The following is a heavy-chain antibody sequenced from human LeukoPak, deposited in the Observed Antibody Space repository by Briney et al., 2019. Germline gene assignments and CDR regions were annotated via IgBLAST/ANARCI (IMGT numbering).Heavy chain of an antibody. CDR2: IDYRGST. Sequence: SQTLSLTCTVSGGSIGSGGYYWSWIRQHPGKALEWLGYIDYRGSTYYNPSLKSRLTISLDMSKNQMSLKLSSVTAADTAMYYCARRNAMDVWGQGTTVIVFS. J-gene: IGHJ6*02. V-gene: IGHV4-31*03. CDR3: ARRNAMDV. CDR1: GGSIGSGGYY.